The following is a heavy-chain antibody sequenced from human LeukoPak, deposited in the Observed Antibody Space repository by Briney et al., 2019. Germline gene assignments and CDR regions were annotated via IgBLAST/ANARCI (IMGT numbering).Heavy chain of an antibody. V-gene: IGHV1-8*02. Sequence: ASVKVSCKASGYSFSSFDVNWVRQAAGQGLEWMGWMNPNSGNTGHAQKFQGRVAMTRNTSTNTAYMELSSLRSEDTAVYYCARVTRYYYGMEVWGQGTTVTVSS. CDR2: MNPNSGNT. CDR3: ARVTRYYYGMEV. CDR1: GYSFSSFD. J-gene: IGHJ6*02.